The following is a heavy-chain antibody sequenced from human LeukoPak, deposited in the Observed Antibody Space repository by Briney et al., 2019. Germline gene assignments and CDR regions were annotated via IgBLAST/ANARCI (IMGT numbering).Heavy chain of an antibody. CDR3: AKDLSTVVTLILDY. J-gene: IGHJ4*02. CDR1: GFTFSSYA. V-gene: IGHV3-23*01. Sequence: SGGSLRLSCAASGFTFSSYAMSWVRQAPGRGLEWVSAISGSGGSTYYADSVKGRFTISRDNSKNTLYLQMNSLRAEDTAVYYCAKDLSTVVTLILDYWGQGTLVTVSS. D-gene: IGHD4-23*01. CDR2: ISGSGGST.